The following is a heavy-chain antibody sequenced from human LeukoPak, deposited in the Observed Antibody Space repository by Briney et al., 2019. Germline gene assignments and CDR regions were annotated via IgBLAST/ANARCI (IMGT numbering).Heavy chain of an antibody. CDR1: GCTFSRYA. Sequence: SVKVSFKATGCTFSRYAISWVRQAPGQGLGWMARIIPILGIANYAQKFQGRVTITADKSTSTAYMELSSLRSEDTAVYYCARVGRGTTVTTGPLDYWGQGTLVTVSS. D-gene: IGHD4-17*01. V-gene: IGHV1-69*04. J-gene: IGHJ4*02. CDR2: IIPILGIA. CDR3: ARVGRGTTVTTGPLDY.